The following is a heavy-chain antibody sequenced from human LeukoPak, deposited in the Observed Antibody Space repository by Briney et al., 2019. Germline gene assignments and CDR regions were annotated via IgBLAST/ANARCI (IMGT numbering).Heavy chain of an antibody. D-gene: IGHD3-22*01. CDR2: IYYSGST. CDR1: GGSISSSSYY. CDR3: ASLRGAMIVVVIT. V-gene: IGHV4-39*01. J-gene: IGHJ5*02. Sequence: PSETLSLTCTVSGGSISSSSYYWGWIRRPPGKGLEWIGSIYYSGSTYYNPSLKSRVTISVDTSKNQFSLKLSSVTAADTAVYYCASLRGAMIVVVITWGQGTLVTVSS.